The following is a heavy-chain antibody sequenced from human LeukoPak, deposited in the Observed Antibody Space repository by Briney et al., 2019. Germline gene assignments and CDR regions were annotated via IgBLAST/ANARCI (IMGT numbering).Heavy chain of an antibody. Sequence: GASVKVSCKASGYSFTGYYIHWVRQAPGQGLEWMGRISPYSGETKYGQSFQGRVTMTTDTSISTAYMELSRLISDDTAVYYCATGYSSGFDYWGQGTLVTVSS. D-gene: IGHD6-19*01. CDR2: ISPYSGET. V-gene: IGHV1-2*06. CDR3: ATGYSSGFDY. J-gene: IGHJ4*02. CDR1: GYSFTGYY.